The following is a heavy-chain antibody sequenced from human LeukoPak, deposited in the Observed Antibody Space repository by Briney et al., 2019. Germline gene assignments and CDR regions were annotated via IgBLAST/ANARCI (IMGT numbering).Heavy chain of an antibody. V-gene: IGHV3-30*02. CDR1: GFTFSTYS. Sequence: GGSLRLSCAASGFTFSTYSMNWVRQAPGKGLEWVAFIRYDGSNKYYADSVKGRFTISRDNSKNTLYLQMNSLRAEDTAVYYCAKDGSSSWYVYYYYYMDVWGKGTTVTVSS. D-gene: IGHD6-13*01. J-gene: IGHJ6*03. CDR2: IRYDGSNK. CDR3: AKDGSSSWYVYYYYYMDV.